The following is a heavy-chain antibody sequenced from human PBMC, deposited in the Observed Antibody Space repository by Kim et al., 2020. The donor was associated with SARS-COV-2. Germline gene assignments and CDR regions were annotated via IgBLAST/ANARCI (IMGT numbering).Heavy chain of an antibody. CDR3: TTVSMR. CDR1: GIPFSNAW. Sequence: GGSLRLSCAVSGIPFSNAWMNWVRQTPGKGLEWIGRIKSKTDGGTADYAAPVKGRFTIPRDDSKNTLYLLMNSLKTEDSGVYYCTTVSMRWGQGTLVTVSS. J-gene: IGHJ4*02. CDR2: IKSKTDGGTA. V-gene: IGHV3-15*01. D-gene: IGHD2-2*01.